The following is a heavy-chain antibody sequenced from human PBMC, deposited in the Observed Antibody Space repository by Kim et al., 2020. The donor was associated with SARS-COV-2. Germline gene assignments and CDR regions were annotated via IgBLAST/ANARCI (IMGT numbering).Heavy chain of an antibody. Sequence: VKSRITINPDTSKNQFSLQLNSVTPEDTAVYYCARGGFYGSGSYLKWFDPWGQGTLVTVSS. J-gene: IGHJ5*02. CDR3: ARGGFYGSGSYLKWFDP. V-gene: IGHV6-1*01. D-gene: IGHD3-10*01.